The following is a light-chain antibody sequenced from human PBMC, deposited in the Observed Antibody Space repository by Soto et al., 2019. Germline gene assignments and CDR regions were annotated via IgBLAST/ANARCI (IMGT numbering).Light chain of an antibody. V-gene: IGLV2-14*01. CDR3: SSYTSSSTVV. J-gene: IGLJ2*01. CDR1: SSDVGGYNY. Sequence: QSVLTQPASVSGSPGQSITISCTGTSSDVGGYNYDSWYQQHPGKAPKLMIYDVSNRPAGVSNRFSGSKSGNTASLTISGLQADDEADYYCSSYTSSSTVVFGGGTKVTVL. CDR2: DVS.